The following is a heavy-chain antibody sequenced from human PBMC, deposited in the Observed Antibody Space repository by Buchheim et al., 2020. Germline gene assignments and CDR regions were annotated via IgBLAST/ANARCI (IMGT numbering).Heavy chain of an antibody. CDR1: GYTFTSYD. J-gene: IGHJ4*02. Sequence: QVQLVQSGAEVKKPGASVKVSCKASGYTFTSYDINWVRQATGQGLEWMGWMNPNSGNTGYAQKFQGRVTMTRNTSISTAYMELSSLRSEDTAVYYCARARVQDYDFWSGYYSQPHDYWAREP. D-gene: IGHD3-3*01. CDR2: MNPNSGNT. CDR3: ARARVQDYDFWSGYYSQPHDY. V-gene: IGHV1-8*01.